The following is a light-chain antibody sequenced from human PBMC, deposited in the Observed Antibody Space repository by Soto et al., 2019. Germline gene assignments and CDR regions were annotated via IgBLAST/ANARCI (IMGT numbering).Light chain of an antibody. CDR2: GAS. Sequence: EIVLTQSPGTLSLSPGERATLSCRASQSVSSSYLAWYQQKPGQAPRLLIYGASSRATGIPDRFSGSGSGTDCPLTISRLEPEDFAVYYCKQYGSSPLYTFGQGTKLEIK. V-gene: IGKV3-20*01. J-gene: IGKJ2*01. CDR1: QSVSSSY. CDR3: KQYGSSPLYT.